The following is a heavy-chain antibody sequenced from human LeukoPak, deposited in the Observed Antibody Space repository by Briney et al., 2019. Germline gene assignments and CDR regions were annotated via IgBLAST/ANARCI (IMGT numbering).Heavy chain of an antibody. CDR3: ARGDIGRASAWFDP. Sequence: GGSLRLSCAASGVTFSSYAMHWVRQAPGRGLEWVAVISYDGSNKYYADSVKGRFTISRDNSKNTLYLQMNSLRAEDTAVYYCARGDIGRASAWFDPCGQGTLVTVSS. V-gene: IGHV3-30-3*01. CDR2: ISYDGSNK. CDR1: GVTFSSYA. J-gene: IGHJ5*02.